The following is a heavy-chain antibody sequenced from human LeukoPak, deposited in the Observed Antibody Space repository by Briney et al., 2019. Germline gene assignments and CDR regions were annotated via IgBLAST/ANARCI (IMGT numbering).Heavy chain of an antibody. Sequence: PGGSLRLSCAASGFTFSSYEINWVRQAPGKGLEWVSAISGSGGSTYYADSVKGRFTISRDNSKNTLYLQMNSLRAEDTAVYYCAKDGSGWYYFDYWGQGTLVTVSS. J-gene: IGHJ4*02. CDR1: GFTFSSYE. V-gene: IGHV3-23*01. D-gene: IGHD6-19*01. CDR2: ISGSGGST. CDR3: AKDGSGWYYFDY.